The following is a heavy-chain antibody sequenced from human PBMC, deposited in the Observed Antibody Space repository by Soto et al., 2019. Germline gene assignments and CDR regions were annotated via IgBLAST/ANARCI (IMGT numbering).Heavy chain of an antibody. D-gene: IGHD3-10*01. CDR1: GYTFSTYW. CDR3: ARKFAPEFFDS. J-gene: IGHJ4*02. CDR2: IYPGDSDT. V-gene: IGHV5-51*01. Sequence: PGESLKISFKGSGYTFSTYWIAWVRQMPGKGLEWMGIIYPGDSDTKYSPAFQGQVTISADKSINTAYLQWTSLEASDTAMYYCARKFAPEFFDSWGQGTLVTVSS.